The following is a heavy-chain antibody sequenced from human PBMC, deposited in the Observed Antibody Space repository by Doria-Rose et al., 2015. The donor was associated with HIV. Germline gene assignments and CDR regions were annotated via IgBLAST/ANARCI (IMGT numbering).Heavy chain of an antibody. V-gene: IGHV1-2*02. CDR1: GYTFTGYS. D-gene: IGHD3-16*01. CDR2: INPNHGGT. Sequence: QVQLVQSGAEVKTPGASVRVSCKTAGYTFTGYSMHWVRQAPGQGLEWMGWINPNHGGTIYAPKFQGRVTMTRDTSISTAYMELSRLTSDGTAVYFCARERGGDFQHWGQGTLVTVSS. CDR3: ARERGGDFQH. J-gene: IGHJ1*01.